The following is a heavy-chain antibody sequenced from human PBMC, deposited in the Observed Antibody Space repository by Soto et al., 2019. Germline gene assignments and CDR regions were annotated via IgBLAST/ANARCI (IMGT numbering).Heavy chain of an antibody. CDR1: GFTFRSFT. D-gene: IGHD6-13*01. CDR2: ISSNSAYI. J-gene: IGHJ5*02. CDR3: TRDASRDSSARGWFDP. Sequence: GGSLRLSCAASGFTFRSFTMNWVRQAPGKGLEWVSTISSNSAYIYYTDALRGRFTISRDNAKNSLHLQMNSLRAEDTAVYYCTRDASRDSSARGWFDPWGPGTLLTVSS. V-gene: IGHV3-21*01.